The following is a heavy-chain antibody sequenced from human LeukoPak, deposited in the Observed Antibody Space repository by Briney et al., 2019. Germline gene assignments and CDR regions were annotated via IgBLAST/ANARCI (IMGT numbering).Heavy chain of an antibody. CDR1: GFTFSSYW. CDR2: IKQDGSEK. Sequence: GGSLRLPCAASGFTFSSYWMSWVRQAPGKGLEWVANIKQDGSEKYYVDSVKGRFTISRDNAKNSLYLQMNSLRAEDTAVYYCARDGDGDGYYYYYYYMDVWGKGTTVTVSS. D-gene: IGHD5-24*01. V-gene: IGHV3-7*01. J-gene: IGHJ6*03. CDR3: ARDGDGDGYYYYYYYMDV.